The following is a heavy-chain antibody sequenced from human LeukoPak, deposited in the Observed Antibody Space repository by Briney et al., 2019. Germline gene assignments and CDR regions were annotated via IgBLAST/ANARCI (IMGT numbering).Heavy chain of an antibody. CDR2: INHSGST. CDR3: AWTTVTTSKGIFVY. V-gene: IGHV4-34*01. J-gene: IGHJ4*02. CDR1: SGSFSGYY. Sequence: PSETLSLTCAVYSGSFSGYYWSWIRQPPGKGLEWIGEINHSGSTNYNPSLKSRVTISVDTSKNQFSLKLSSVTAADTAVYYCAWTTVTTSKGIFVYWGQGTLVTVSS. D-gene: IGHD4-17*01.